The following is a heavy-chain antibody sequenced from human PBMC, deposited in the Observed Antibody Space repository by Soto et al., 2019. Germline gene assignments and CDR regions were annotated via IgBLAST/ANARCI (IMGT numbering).Heavy chain of an antibody. CDR1: GFTFSSYS. CDR2: ISSSSSTI. V-gene: IGHV3-48*01. CDR3: ARDEYGSGSFYYYYYMDV. D-gene: IGHD3-10*01. J-gene: IGHJ6*03. Sequence: EVQLVESGGGLVQPGGSLRLSCAASGFTFSSYSMNWVRQAPGKGLEWVSYISSSSSTIYYADSVKGRFTISRDNAKNSLYLQMNSLRAEDTAVYYCARDEYGSGSFYYYYYMDVWGKGTTVTVSS.